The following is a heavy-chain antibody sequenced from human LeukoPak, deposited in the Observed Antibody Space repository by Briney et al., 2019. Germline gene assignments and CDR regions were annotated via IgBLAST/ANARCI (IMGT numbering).Heavy chain of an antibody. CDR3: ARAASIVVAASSYGMDV. J-gene: IGHJ6*02. D-gene: IGHD2-15*01. V-gene: IGHV1-46*01. CDR2: INPSGGST. CDR1: GYTFTSYY. Sequence: GASVTVSCTASGYTFTSYYMHWVRQAPGQGLEWMGIINPSGGSTSYAQKFQGRVTMTRDTSTSTVYMELSSLRSADTAVYYCARAASIVVAASSYGMDVWGQGTTVTVSS.